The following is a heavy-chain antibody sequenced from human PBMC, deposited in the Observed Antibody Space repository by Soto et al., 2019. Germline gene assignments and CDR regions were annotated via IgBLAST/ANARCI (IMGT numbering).Heavy chain of an antibody. V-gene: IGHV4-31*03. CDR1: GGSISSGGYY. J-gene: IGHJ6*03. CDR2: IYYSGST. Sequence: SETLSLTCTVSGGSISSGGYYWSCIRQHPGKGLEWIGYIYYSGSTYYNPSLKSRVTISVDTSKNQFSLKLSSVTAADTAVYYCARRGGGGCSSTSCHRYYYYMDVWGKGTTVTVSS. CDR3: ARRGGGGCSSTSCHRYYYYMDV. D-gene: IGHD2-2*01.